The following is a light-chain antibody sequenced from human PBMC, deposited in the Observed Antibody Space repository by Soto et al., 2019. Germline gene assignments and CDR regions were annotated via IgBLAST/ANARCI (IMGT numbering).Light chain of an antibody. V-gene: IGKV1-27*01. Sequence: DIQMTQSPSSLSASVGDRVTITCRASQDIDNYLAWFQQRPGKVPKLLIYNTFTLQSGVPSRVSGSGSGTDFTLTISSLQPEDFATYYCQNYGRAPWTFGQGTRVEVK. CDR1: QDIDNY. CDR3: QNYGRAPWT. J-gene: IGKJ1*01. CDR2: NTF.